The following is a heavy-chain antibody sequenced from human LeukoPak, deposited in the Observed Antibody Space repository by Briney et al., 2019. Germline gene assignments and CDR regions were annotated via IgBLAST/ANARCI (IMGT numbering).Heavy chain of an antibody. CDR3: ARGATYAYYQDY. CDR1: GGTFSSYA. V-gene: IGHV1-69*04. CDR2: IIPMLGIA. D-gene: IGHD1-26*01. J-gene: IGHJ4*02. Sequence: GASVKVSCKASGGTFSSYAITWVRQAPGQGLEWMGRIIPMLGIANYAQKFQGRVTITADKSTSTAYMELSSLRSEDTAVYYCARGATYAYYQDYRGQGTLVTVSS.